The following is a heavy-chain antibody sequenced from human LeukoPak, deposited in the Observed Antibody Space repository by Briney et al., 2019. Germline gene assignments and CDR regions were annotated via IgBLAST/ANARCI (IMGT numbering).Heavy chain of an antibody. CDR1: GGSISSYY. Sequence: KTSETLSLTCTVAGGSISSYYWSWIRQPPGEVLEWVGYIYTTRTTNYNPSLKSRVTITVDTSKNQFSLKLSSVTAADTAVYYCARHGGYSSSAAYWGQGTLVTVSS. J-gene: IGHJ4*02. CDR2: IYTTRTT. CDR3: ARHGGYSSSAAY. D-gene: IGHD6-6*01. V-gene: IGHV4-4*09.